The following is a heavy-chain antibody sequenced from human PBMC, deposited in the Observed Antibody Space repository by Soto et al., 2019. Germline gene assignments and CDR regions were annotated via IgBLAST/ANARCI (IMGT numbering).Heavy chain of an antibody. CDR3: ARGPVAGGGLTGGIVDV. D-gene: IGHD6-19*01. Sequence: QVQLVESGGGVVQPGTSLRLSCAASRFTFSSYTMHWVRQAPGKGLEWVAVMSSDGSNMYYADSVKGRFTISRDNSKNTLYLQMTSLRADDTAVYYCARGPVAGGGLTGGIVDVWGQGTTATVSS. V-gene: IGHV3-30*04. CDR2: MSSDGSNM. CDR1: RFTFSSYT. J-gene: IGHJ6*02.